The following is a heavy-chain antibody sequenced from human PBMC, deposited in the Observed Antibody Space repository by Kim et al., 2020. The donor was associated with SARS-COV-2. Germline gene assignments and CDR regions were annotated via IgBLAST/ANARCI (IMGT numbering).Heavy chain of an antibody. CDR2: IWYDGSNK. Sequence: GGSLRLSCAASGFTFSSYGMHWVRQAPGKGLEWVAVIWYDGSNKYYADSVKGRFTISRDNSKNTLYLQMNSLRAEDTAVYYCARDCSGGSCYYFDYWGQGTLVTVSS. V-gene: IGHV3-33*01. D-gene: IGHD2-15*01. J-gene: IGHJ4*02. CDR1: GFTFSSYG. CDR3: ARDCSGGSCYYFDY.